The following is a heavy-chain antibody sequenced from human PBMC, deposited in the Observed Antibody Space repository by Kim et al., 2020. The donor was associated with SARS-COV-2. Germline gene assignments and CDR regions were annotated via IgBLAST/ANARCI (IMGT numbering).Heavy chain of an antibody. J-gene: IGHJ4*02. V-gene: IGHV4-59*08. CDR2: VSYTGTT. CDR1: GDSINGYY. Sequence: SETLSLTCIVSGDSINGYYWSWIRQTPGKGLEWIGYVSYTGTTNYNPSLKSRATISVDTSKNQFSLELTSVTAADTARYYCARRAGQLGTPFDYWGQGT. CDR3: ARRAGQLGTPFDY. D-gene: IGHD6-13*01.